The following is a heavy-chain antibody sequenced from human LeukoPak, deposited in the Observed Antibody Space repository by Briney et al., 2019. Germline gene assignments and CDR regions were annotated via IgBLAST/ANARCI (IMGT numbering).Heavy chain of an antibody. D-gene: IGHD5-12*01. CDR1: GFTFSSYS. CDR3: ARDRYSGYGAFDY. J-gene: IGHJ4*02. CDR2: ISSSSSYI. V-gene: IGHV3-21*01. Sequence: GGSLRLSCAASGFTFSSYSMNWVRQAPGKGLEWVSSISSSSSYIYYADSVKGRFTISRDNAKNSLYLQMNSLRAEDTAVYYCARDRYSGYGAFDYWGQGTLGTVSS.